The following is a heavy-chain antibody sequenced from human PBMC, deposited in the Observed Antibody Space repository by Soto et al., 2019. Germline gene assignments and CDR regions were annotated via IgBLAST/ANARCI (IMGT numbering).Heavy chain of an antibody. Sequence: SETLSLTCTVSGGSISSGDYYWSWIRQPPGKGLEWIGYIYYSGSTYYNPSLKSRVTISVDTSKNQSSLKLSSVTAADTAVYYCARDLALEPGYYYYGMDVWGQGTTVTVSS. CDR3: ARDLALEPGYYYYGMDV. D-gene: IGHD1-1*01. CDR2: IYYSGST. CDR1: GGSISSGDYY. J-gene: IGHJ6*02. V-gene: IGHV4-30-4*01.